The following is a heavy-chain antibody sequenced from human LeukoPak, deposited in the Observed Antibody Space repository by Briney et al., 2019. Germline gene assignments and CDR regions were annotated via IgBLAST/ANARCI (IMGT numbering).Heavy chain of an antibody. Sequence: PSETLSLTCTVSGGSISSSSYYWGWIRQPPGKGLEWIGSIYYSGSTYYNPSLKSRVTISVDTSKNQFSLKLSSVTAADTAVYYCARDQVGGAAAAPGDYWGQGTLVTVSS. CDR3: ARDQVGGAAAAPGDY. CDR2: IYYSGST. V-gene: IGHV4-39*07. CDR1: GGSISSSSYY. J-gene: IGHJ4*02. D-gene: IGHD6-13*01.